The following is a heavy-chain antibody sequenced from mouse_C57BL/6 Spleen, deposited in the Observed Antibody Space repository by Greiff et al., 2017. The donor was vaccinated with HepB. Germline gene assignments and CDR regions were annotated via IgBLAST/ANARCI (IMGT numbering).Heavy chain of an antibody. CDR1: GYTFTSYW. CDR3: ARKTITTGYYAMDY. Sequence: VKLQQPGAELVRPGSSVKLSCKASGYTFTSYWMDWVKQRPGQGLEWIGNIYPSDSETHYNQKFKDKATLTVDKSSSTAYMQLSSLTSEDSAVYYCARKTITTGYYAMDYWGQGTSVTVSS. CDR2: IYPSDSET. V-gene: IGHV1-61*01. D-gene: IGHD2-4*01. J-gene: IGHJ4*01.